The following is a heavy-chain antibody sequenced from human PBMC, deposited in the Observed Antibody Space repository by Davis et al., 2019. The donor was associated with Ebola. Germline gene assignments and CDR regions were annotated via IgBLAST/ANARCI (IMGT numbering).Heavy chain of an antibody. CDR2: ISSSGSTI. D-gene: IGHD4-23*01. Sequence: GESLKISCAASGFTFSDYYMSWIRQAPGKGLEWVSYISSSGSTIYYADSVKGRFTISRDNAKNSLYLQMNSLRAEDTAVYYCTRNSDGGNSKDYWGQGTLVTVSS. J-gene: IGHJ4*02. V-gene: IGHV3-11*01. CDR3: TRNSDGGNSKDY. CDR1: GFTFSDYY.